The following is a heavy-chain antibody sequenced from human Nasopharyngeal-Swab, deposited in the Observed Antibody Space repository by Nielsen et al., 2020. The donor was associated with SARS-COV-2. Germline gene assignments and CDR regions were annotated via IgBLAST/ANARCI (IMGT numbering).Heavy chain of an antibody. CDR3: ASPLPRGYYDILTGYPYYYCGMDV. V-gene: IGHV4-39*01. J-gene: IGHJ6*02. CDR1: GGSISSSSYY. Sequence: SETLSLTCTVSGGSISSSSYYWGWIRQPPGKGLEWIGSIYYSGSTYYNPSLKSRVTISVDTSKNQFSLKLSSVTAADTAVYYCASPLPRGYYDILTGYPYYYCGMDVWGQGTTVTVSS. D-gene: IGHD3-9*01. CDR2: IYYSGST.